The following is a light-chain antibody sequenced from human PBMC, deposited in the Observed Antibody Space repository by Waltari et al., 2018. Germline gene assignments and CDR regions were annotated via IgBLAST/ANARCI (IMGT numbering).Light chain of an antibody. CDR2: WES. V-gene: IGKV4-1*01. J-gene: IGKJ1*01. CDR3: QQYRSTLWT. CDR1: QSVLYSTNNKNY. Sequence: DIVMTQSPDSLAVFLGERATINCKSSQSVLYSTNNKNYRAWNQQKTGQPPRLLFHWESTRESGVPDRFSGSGSGTDFTLTISSLQAEDVAVYYCQQYRSTLWTFGQGTRVEIK.